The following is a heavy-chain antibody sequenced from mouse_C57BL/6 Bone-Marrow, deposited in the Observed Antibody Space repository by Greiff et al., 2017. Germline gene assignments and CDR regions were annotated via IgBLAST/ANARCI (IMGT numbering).Heavy chain of an antibody. CDR1: GFTFSDYY. D-gene: IGHD2-5*01. V-gene: IGHV5-16*01. CDR3: ARASYYSNYVYYFDY. J-gene: IGHJ2*01. CDR2: INYDGSST. Sequence: EVMLVESEGGLVQPGSSMKLSCTASGFTFSDYYMAWVRQVPEKGLEWVANINYDGSSTYYLDSLKSRFIISRDNAKNILYRQMSSLKSEDTATYYCARASYYSNYVYYFDYWGQGTTLTVSS.